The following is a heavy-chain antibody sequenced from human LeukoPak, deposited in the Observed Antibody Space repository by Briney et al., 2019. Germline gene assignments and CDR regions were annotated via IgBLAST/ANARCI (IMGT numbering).Heavy chain of an antibody. CDR3: ARAGVESSGYYAFDV. D-gene: IGHD3-22*01. CDR2: ISSDGINK. V-gene: IGHV3-30-3*01. J-gene: IGHJ3*01. CDR1: GSTFSSYA. Sequence: GGSLRLSCEVSGSTFSSYAMSWVRQAPGKGLEWVAVISSDGINKYYADSVKGRFTISRDNSENTLYLQMNSLRAEDTAVYYCARAGVESSGYYAFDVWGQGTILTVSS.